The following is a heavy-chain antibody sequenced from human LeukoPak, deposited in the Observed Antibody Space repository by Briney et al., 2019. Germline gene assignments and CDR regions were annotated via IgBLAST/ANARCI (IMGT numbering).Heavy chain of an antibody. CDR1: GFTFSSYS. CDR3: ARARGYNAYVWGSYLYEAFDI. D-gene: IGHD3-16*02. Sequence: GGSLRLSCAASGFTFSSYSMNWVRQAPGKGLEWVSSISSSSSYIYYADSVKGRFTISRDNAKNSLYLQMNSLRAEDTAVYYCARARGYNAYVWGSYLYEAFDISGQRTMGTVSS. CDR2: ISSSSSYI. V-gene: IGHV3-21*01. J-gene: IGHJ3*02.